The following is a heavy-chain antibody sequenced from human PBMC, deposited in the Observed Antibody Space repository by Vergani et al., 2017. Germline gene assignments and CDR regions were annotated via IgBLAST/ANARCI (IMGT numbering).Heavy chain of an antibody. CDR1: GFTFGYYA. J-gene: IGHJ3*02. D-gene: IGHD3-10*01. CDR3: VRDQVTMLRGSDALDI. CDR2: IRSKAYGQAT. V-gene: IGHV3-49*03. Sequence: EVQLVESGGDLVQPGRSLRLSCTASGFTFGYYAMDWFRQAPGQGLEWVGGIRSKAYGQATIYAASVKGRFTISRDASKSIAYLQMNNLQTEDTAMYYCVRDQVTMLRGSDALDIWGQGTMVTVSS.